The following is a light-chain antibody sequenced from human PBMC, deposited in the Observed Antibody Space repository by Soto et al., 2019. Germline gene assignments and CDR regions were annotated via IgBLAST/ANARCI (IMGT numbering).Light chain of an antibody. CDR3: CSYAVTFYV. J-gene: IGLJ1*01. Sequence: QSVLTQPASVSGSPGQSITISCSGTSSDIGSYDHVAWYQQFPGKSPKLIIYAVSDRPSGVSDRFSGSKSGISASLTISGLQTEDEADYYCCSYAVTFYVFGTGTKVTV. CDR2: AVS. V-gene: IGLV2-14*03. CDR1: SSDIGSYDH.